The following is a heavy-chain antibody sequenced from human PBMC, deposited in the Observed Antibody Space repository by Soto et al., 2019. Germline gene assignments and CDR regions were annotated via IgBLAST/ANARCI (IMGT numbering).Heavy chain of an antibody. J-gene: IGHJ5*02. V-gene: IGHV3-30*18. Sequence: QVQLVESGGGVVQPGRSLRLSCAASGFTFSSYGMHWVRQAPGKGLEWVAVISYDGSNKYYADSVKGRFTISRDNSKNMLYRQRNSMRAEDTAGYYCAKEKGVAAAGKNWFEPRGQGTLVTVSS. CDR1: GFTFSSYG. D-gene: IGHD6-13*01. CDR3: AKEKGVAAAGKNWFEP. CDR2: ISYDGSNK.